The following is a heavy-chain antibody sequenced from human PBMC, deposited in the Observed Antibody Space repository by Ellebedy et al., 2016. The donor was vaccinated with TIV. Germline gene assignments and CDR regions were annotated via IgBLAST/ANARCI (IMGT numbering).Heavy chain of an antibody. Sequence: GGSLRLSXAASGFTFSRYWMHWVRQGPGKGLVWVSRINSDGSSTNYADSVKGRFTISRDNAKNTLYLQMNSLRAEDTAVYYCARPASSASEDYGGNSYNWFDPWGQGTLVTVSS. J-gene: IGHJ5*02. D-gene: IGHD4-23*01. CDR1: GFTFSRYW. V-gene: IGHV3-74*01. CDR3: ARPASSASEDYGGNSYNWFDP. CDR2: INSDGSST.